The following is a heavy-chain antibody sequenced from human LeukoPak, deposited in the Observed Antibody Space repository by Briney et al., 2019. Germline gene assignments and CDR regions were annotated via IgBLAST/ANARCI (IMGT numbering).Heavy chain of an antibody. Sequence: SGGSLRLSCAASGFTFSSYAMSWVRQAPGKGLEWVSTISGSGGSTYYADSVKGRFTISRDNSKNTLYLQMNSLRAEDTAVYYCAKDLTTWAASLGMDVWGQGTTVTVSS. CDR1: GFTFSSYA. J-gene: IGHJ6*02. D-gene: IGHD4/OR15-4a*01. V-gene: IGHV3-23*01. CDR2: ISGSGGST. CDR3: AKDLTTWAASLGMDV.